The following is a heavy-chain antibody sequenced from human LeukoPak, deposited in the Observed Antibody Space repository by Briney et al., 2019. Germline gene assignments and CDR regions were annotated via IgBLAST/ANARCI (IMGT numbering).Heavy chain of an antibody. CDR2: IIPILGIA. J-gene: IGHJ4*02. CDR3: ARAGGYSGYESGFDY. D-gene: IGHD5-12*01. CDR1: GGTFSSYA. Sequence: SVKVSCKASGGTFSSYAISWVRQAPGQGLEWMGRIIPILGIANYAQKFQGRVTITADKSTSTAYMELSSLRSEDTAVYYCARAGGYSGYESGFDYWGQGTLVTVSS. V-gene: IGHV1-69*04.